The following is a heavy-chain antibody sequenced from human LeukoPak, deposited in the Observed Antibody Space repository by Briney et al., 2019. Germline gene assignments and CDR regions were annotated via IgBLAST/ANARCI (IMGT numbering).Heavy chain of an antibody. J-gene: IGHJ4*02. CDR2: IIPILGIA. Sequence: SVKVSCKASGGTFSSYAISWVRQAPGQGLEWMGRIIPILGIANYAQKFQGRVTITADKSTSTAYMELSSLRSEDTAVYYCARDQGYGSGSYYILWGQGTLVTVPS. CDR1: GGTFSSYA. CDR3: ARDQGYGSGSYYIL. V-gene: IGHV1-69*04. D-gene: IGHD3-10*01.